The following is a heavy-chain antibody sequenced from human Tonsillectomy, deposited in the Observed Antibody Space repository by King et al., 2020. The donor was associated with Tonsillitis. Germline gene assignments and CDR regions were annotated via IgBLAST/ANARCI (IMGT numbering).Heavy chain of an antibody. D-gene: IGHD5-18*01. CDR3: ARTLNGYSFEYWYFDL. V-gene: IGHV4-59*01. J-gene: IGHJ2*01. Sequence: HVQLQESGPGLVKPSETLSLTCTVSGGSISSYFWTWIRQSPGKGLEWIGYIYYSGSTNYNPSLKSRVTISVDTSKNQFSLKVSSVTAADTAVYYCARTLNGYSFEYWYFDLWGRGTLVTVSS. CDR2: IYYSGST. CDR1: GGSISSYF.